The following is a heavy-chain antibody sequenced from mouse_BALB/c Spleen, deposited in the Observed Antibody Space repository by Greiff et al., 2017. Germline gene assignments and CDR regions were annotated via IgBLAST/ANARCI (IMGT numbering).Heavy chain of an antibody. CDR2: INPSNGRT. Sequence: QVQLQQPGAELVKPGASVKLSCKASGYTFTSYWMHWVKQRPGQGLEWIGEINPSNGRTNYNEKFKSKATLTVDTSSSTAYMQLSSLTSEDSAVYYCTRSVELLLDYWGQGTTLTVSS. CDR1: GYTFTSYW. CDR3: TRSVELLLDY. J-gene: IGHJ2*01. V-gene: IGHV1S81*02. D-gene: IGHD2-12*01.